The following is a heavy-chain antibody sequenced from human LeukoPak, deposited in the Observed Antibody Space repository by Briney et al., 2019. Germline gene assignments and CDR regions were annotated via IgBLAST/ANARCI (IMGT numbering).Heavy chain of an antibody. V-gene: IGHV4-59*01. D-gene: IGHD3-10*01. CDR2: IYYSGST. Sequence: SETLSLTCTVSGGSISSYYWSWIRQPPGKGLEWIGYIYYSGSTNYNPSLKSRVTISVDTSKNQFSLKLSSVTAADTAVYYCARDGGYYGSPGHHYGMDVWGQGTTVTVSS. J-gene: IGHJ6*02. CDR1: GGSISSYY. CDR3: ARDGGYYGSPGHHYGMDV.